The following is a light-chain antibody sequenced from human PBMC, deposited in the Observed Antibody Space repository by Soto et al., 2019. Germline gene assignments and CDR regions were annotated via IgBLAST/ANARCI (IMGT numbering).Light chain of an antibody. CDR2: GAS. J-gene: IGKJ1*01. V-gene: IGKV1-6*01. CDR3: LQDYNYPRT. CDR1: QGIRND. Sequence: AIQMTQSPSSLSASVGDRVTITCRVSQGIRNDLGWYQQKPGKAPKLLIYGASSLQSGVPSRFSGSGSGTDFTLTISSLQPEDFATYYCLQDYNYPRTFGQGTTVDIK.